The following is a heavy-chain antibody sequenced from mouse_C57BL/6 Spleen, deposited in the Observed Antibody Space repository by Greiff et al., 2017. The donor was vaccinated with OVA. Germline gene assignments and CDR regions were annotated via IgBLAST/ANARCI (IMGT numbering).Heavy chain of an antibody. CDR2: IRNKANGYTT. CDR3: ARPSSSYWYFDV. V-gene: IGHV7-3*01. D-gene: IGHD1-1*01. Sequence: EVQLVESGGGLVQPGGSLSLSCAASGFTFTDYYMSWVRQPPGKALEWLGFIRNKANGYTTEYSASVKGRFTISRDNSQSILYLQMNALRAEDSATYYCARPSSSYWYFDVWGTGTTVTVSS. CDR1: GFTFTDYY. J-gene: IGHJ1*03.